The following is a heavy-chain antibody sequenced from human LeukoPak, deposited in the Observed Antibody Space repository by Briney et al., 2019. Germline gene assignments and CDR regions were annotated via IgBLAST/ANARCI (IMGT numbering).Heavy chain of an antibody. CDR1: GFTFSRSW. V-gene: IGHV3-7*03. D-gene: IGHD3-10*01. J-gene: IGHJ5*02. CDR2: IKEDGSKK. CDR3: AKDRTLLWFGELYDWFDP. Sequence: GGSLRLSCAASGFTFSRSWMHWVRQAPGKGLEWVASIKEDGSKKYYVDSVKGRFTISRDNAKNSLYLQMNSLRAEDTAVYYCAKDRTLLWFGELYDWFDPWGQGTLVTVSS.